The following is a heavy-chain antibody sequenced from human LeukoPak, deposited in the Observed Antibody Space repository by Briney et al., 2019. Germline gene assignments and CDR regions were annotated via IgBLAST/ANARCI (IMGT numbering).Heavy chain of an antibody. CDR3: ARDRGRYYDSRGFYWGYYFDF. J-gene: IGHJ4*02. Sequence: PGGSLRLSCAASGFTFSTYAVTWVRQAPGKGLEWVSTISGSGDSTYYADSVKGRFTISRDNSKDTLYLQMSSVRVDDTAVYYCARDRGRYYDSRGFYWGYYFDFWGQGILVTVST. V-gene: IGHV3-23*01. D-gene: IGHD3-22*01. CDR2: ISGSGDST. CDR1: GFTFSTYA.